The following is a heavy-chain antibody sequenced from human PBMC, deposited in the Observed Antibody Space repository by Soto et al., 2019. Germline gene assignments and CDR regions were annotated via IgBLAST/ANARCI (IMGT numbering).Heavy chain of an antibody. Sequence: QVQLQQSGPGLVKPSQTLSLTCAISGDSVSSNSAAWNWIRQSPSRGLEWLGRTYYRSKWYNDYAVSVKSRLTINPDTSKNQFSLQLNSVTPEDTAVYYCARDIGGYCSGGSFYHFDYWGQGTLVTVSS. V-gene: IGHV6-1*01. CDR1: GDSVSSNSAA. D-gene: IGHD2-15*01. CDR3: ARDIGGYCSGGSFYHFDY. CDR2: TYYRSKWYN. J-gene: IGHJ4*02.